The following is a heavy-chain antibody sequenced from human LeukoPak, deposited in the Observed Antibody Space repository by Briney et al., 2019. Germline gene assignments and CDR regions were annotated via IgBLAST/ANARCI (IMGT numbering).Heavy chain of an antibody. CDR2: IYYSGST. Sequence: SETLSLTCTVSGGSISSYYWSWIRQPPGKGLEWIGYIYYSGSTNYKSSLKSRVTISVDTSKNQFSLKLSSVTAADTAVYYCARLMVGGNLDYWGQGTLVTVSS. CDR3: ARLMVGGNLDY. D-gene: IGHD3-10*02. J-gene: IGHJ4*02. V-gene: IGHV4-59*01. CDR1: GGSISSYY.